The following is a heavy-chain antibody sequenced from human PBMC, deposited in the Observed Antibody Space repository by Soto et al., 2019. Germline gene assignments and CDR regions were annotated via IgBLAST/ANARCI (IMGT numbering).Heavy chain of an antibody. D-gene: IGHD1-26*01. CDR1: GGTFSSYA. Sequence: SVKVSCKASGGTFSSYAISWVRQAPGQGLEWMGGIIPIFGTANYAQKFQGRVTITADESTSTAYMELSSLRSEDTALYYCAKDEVGAVYYYYYGMDVWGQGTTVTVSS. J-gene: IGHJ6*02. V-gene: IGHV1-69*13. CDR3: AKDEVGAVYYYYYGMDV. CDR2: IIPIFGTA.